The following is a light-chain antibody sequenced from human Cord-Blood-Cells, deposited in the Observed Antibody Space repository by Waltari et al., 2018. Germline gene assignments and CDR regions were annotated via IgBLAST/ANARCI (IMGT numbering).Light chain of an antibody. Sequence: HSALTQPASVSGSPEHSITISCTGTSSDVGGYNYFSWYQQHPGNPPKRMIYVVSNRPSGVCNRCSGSKSGNTASPTISRLQAEDEADYDCSAYTGSSTPYVSGTGTKDTVL. CDR3: SAYTGSSTPYV. V-gene: IGLV2-14*01. CDR1: SSDVGGYNY. CDR2: VVS. J-gene: IGLJ1*01.